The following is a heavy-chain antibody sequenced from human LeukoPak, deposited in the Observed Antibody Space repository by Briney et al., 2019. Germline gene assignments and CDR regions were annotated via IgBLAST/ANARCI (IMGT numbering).Heavy chain of an antibody. J-gene: IGHJ4*02. CDR2: VSAYNGNT. CDR3: ARVDLYYDSSGYSQAANDY. V-gene: IGHV1-18*01. D-gene: IGHD3-22*01. CDR1: GYTFTGYA. Sequence: ASVKVSCKASGYTFTGYAISWVRQAPGQGLEWMGWVSAYNGNTKYAQNFQGRVTMTTDTSTSTAYMELRSLRSDDTAVYYCARVDLYYDSSGYSQAANDYWGQGTLVTVSS.